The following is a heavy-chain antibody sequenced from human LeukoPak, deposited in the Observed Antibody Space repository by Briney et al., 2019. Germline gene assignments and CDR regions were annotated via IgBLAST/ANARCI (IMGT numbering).Heavy chain of an antibody. CDR2: INPSGGST. CDR3: AMGYCSSTSCLDAFDI. Sequence: GASVKVSCKASGYTFTSYYMHWVRQAPGQGLEWMGIINPSGGSTSYAQKFQGRVTMTRDTSTSTVYMELSSLRSEDTAVYYCAMGYCSSTSCLDAFDIWGQGTMVTVSS. V-gene: IGHV1-46*01. CDR1: GYTFTSYY. D-gene: IGHD2-2*01. J-gene: IGHJ3*02.